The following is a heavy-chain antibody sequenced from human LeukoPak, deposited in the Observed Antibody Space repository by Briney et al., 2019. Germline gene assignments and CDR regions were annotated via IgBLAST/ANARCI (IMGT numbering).Heavy chain of an antibody. Sequence: SVKVSCKASRGTFSSYAISWVRQAPGQGLEWMGRIIPIFGTANYAQKFQGRVTITTDESTSTAYMELSSLRSEDTAVYYCARTPMYSSGWYCYFDYWGQGTLVTVSS. CDR2: IIPIFGTA. J-gene: IGHJ4*02. CDR3: ARTPMYSSGWYCYFDY. D-gene: IGHD6-19*01. CDR1: RGTFSSYA. V-gene: IGHV1-69*05.